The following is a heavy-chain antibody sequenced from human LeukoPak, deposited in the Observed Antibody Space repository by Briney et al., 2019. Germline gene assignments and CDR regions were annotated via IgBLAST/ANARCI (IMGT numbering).Heavy chain of an antibody. CDR2: IYYSGST. Sequence: SETLSLTCTVSGGSISSSSYYWGWIRQPPGKGLEWIGSIYYSGSTYYNPSLKSRVTISVDTSKNQFSLKLSSVTAADTAVYYCKCTFIVGATIQPDYWGQGTLVTVSS. CDR1: GGSISSSSYY. J-gene: IGHJ4*02. CDR3: KCTFIVGATIQPDY. D-gene: IGHD1-26*01. V-gene: IGHV4-39*07.